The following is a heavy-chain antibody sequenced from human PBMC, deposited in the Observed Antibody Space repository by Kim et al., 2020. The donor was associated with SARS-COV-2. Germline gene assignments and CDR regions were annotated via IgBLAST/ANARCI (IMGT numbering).Heavy chain of an antibody. Sequence: GGSLRLSCAASGFTFSSYSMNWVRQAPGKGLEWVSSISSSSSYIYYADSVKGRFTISRDNAKNSLYLQMNSLCAEDTAVYYCARTGDCSGRSCYLDYYYAMDVWRQGTTVTVSS. CDR3: ARTGDCSGRSCYLDYYYAMDV. CDR1: GFTFSSYS. J-gene: IGHJ6*02. CDR2: ISSSSSYI. D-gene: IGHD2-15*01. V-gene: IGHV3-21*01.